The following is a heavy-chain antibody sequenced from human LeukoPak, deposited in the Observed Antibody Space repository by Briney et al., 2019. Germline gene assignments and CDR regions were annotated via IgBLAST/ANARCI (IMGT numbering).Heavy chain of an antibody. J-gene: IGHJ3*02. D-gene: IGHD1-1*01. CDR3: ARDIPGYDAFDI. Sequence: EASVKVSCKSSGGTFNNYAISWVRQAPGQGLEWMGGIIPIFDTPNYAQKFQGRVTITTDESTSNAYMELSSLRSEDTAVYYCARDIPGYDAFDIWGQGTVVTVSS. CDR2: IIPIFDTP. V-gene: IGHV1-69*05. CDR1: GGTFNNYA.